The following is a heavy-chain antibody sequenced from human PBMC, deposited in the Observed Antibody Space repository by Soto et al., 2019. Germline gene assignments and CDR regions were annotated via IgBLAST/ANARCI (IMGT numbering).Heavy chain of an antibody. J-gene: IGHJ4*02. D-gene: IGHD7-27*01. CDR2: IYYSGST. CDR1: GGSVSSGSYY. Sequence: SETLSLTCTVSGGSVSSGSYYWTWIRQPPGKGLEWIGYIYYSGSTHYNPSLKTRVAISIDTSKNQFSLKLSSVTAADTAVYYCARDYVTGDRFDYWGQGSLVTVSA. V-gene: IGHV4-61*01. CDR3: ARDYVTGDRFDY.